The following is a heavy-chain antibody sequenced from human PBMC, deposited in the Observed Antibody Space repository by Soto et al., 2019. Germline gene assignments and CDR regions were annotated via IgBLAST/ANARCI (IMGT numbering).Heavy chain of an antibody. CDR2: VNPTGGST. V-gene: IGHV1-46*03. J-gene: IGHJ4*02. Sequence: QVQLVQSGAEVKKPGASVRVSCKASGYTFTSYYIHWVRLAPGQGLEWMSIVNPTGGSTNYAQKFPRRVTVTFDTSTSTVFMELHSLTYEDTAVYYCARHLAAGDSWGQGTLVTVSS. CDR1: GYTFTSYY. D-gene: IGHD6-25*01. CDR3: ARHLAAGDS.